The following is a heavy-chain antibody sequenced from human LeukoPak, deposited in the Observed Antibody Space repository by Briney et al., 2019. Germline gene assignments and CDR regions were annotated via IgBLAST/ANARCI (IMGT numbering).Heavy chain of an antibody. Sequence: PGGSLTLSCAASGFTFSTYWMTWVRLAPGKGLEWVANIKEDGSLKYYVDSVKGRLTISRDNAKNSLYLQMNSLRDEDTAVYYCARDQKHGYTYGYPLDYWGQGTLVTVSS. CDR3: ARDQKHGYTYGYPLDY. D-gene: IGHD5-18*01. CDR1: GFTFSTYW. V-gene: IGHV3-7*01. CDR2: IKEDGSLK. J-gene: IGHJ4*02.